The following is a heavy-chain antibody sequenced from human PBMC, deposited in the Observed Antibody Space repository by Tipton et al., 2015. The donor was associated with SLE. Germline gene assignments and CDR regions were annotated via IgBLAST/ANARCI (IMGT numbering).Heavy chain of an antibody. J-gene: IGHJ2*01. V-gene: IGHV4-59*11. CDR2: IYYRGNT. CDR1: GGSISSHY. D-gene: IGHD6-13*01. Sequence: TLSLTCTVSGGSISSHYWSWFRQPPGKGLEWIGYIYYRGNTKYNPSLNSRVTISLDTSRTQFSLKLSSVTAADTAVYYCARDRRLVAAPSFWWYFDLWGRGTLVTVSS. CDR3: ARDRRLVAAPSFWWYFDL.